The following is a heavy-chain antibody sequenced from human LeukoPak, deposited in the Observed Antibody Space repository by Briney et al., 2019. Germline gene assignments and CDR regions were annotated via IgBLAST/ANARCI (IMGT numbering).Heavy chain of an antibody. CDR1: GYTFTGYY. D-gene: IGHD3-22*01. J-gene: IGHJ4*02. Sequence: EASVKVSCKASGYTFTGYYMHWVRQAPGQGLEWMGRINPNSGGTNYAQKFQGRVTMTRDTSISTAYMELSRLRSDDTAVYYCARGYYYDSSGYFRIFDYWGQGTLVTVSS. V-gene: IGHV1-2*06. CDR2: INPNSGGT. CDR3: ARGYYYDSSGYFRIFDY.